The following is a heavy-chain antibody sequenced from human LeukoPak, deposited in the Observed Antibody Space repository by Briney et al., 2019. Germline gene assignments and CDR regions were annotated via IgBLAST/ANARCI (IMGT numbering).Heavy chain of an antibody. CDR3: AREPYLYNWRRYFDY. CDR2: ISAYNGNT. CDR1: GYTFTSYG. V-gene: IGHV1-18*01. J-gene: IGHJ4*02. D-gene: IGHD1-1*01. Sequence: ASVKVSCKASGYTFTSYGISWVRQAPGQGLEWMGWISAYNGNTNYAQKLQGRVTMTTDTSTSTAYMELRGLRSDDTAVYYCAREPYLYNWRRYFDYWGQGTLVTVSS.